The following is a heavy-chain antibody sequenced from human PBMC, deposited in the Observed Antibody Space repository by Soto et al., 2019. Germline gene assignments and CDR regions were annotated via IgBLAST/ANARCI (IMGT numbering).Heavy chain of an antibody. J-gene: IGHJ6*02. Sequence: QVQLVESGGGVVQPGRSLRLSCAASGFTFSSYAMHWVRQAPGKGLEWVAVISYDGSNKYYADSVKGRFTISRDNSKNTLYLQMNSLRAEDTAVYYCARVGVDNWNYPYYYYGMDVWGQGTTVTVSS. CDR1: GFTFSSYA. CDR2: ISYDGSNK. V-gene: IGHV3-30-3*01. CDR3: ARVGVDNWNYPYYYYGMDV. D-gene: IGHD1-7*01.